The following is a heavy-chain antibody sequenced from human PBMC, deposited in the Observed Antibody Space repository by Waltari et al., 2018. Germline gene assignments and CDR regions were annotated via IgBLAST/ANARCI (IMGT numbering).Heavy chain of an antibody. Sequence: EEQLVESGGGLVQPGGSLRLSCAASGFTFSNYWRHWVRQAPGKGLVWVLVINTGASDTRYADSVRGRFTISRDDAKNTVYLQMNSLGDEDTAVYYCARGLVTAVGYGDFWGQGTLVTVSS. J-gene: IGHJ4*02. CDR3: ARGLVTAVGYGDF. D-gene: IGHD6-13*01. V-gene: IGHV3-74*01. CDR1: GFTFSNYW. CDR2: INTGASDT.